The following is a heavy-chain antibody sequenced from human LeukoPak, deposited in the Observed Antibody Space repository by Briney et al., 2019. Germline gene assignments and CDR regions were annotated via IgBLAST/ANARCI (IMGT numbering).Heavy chain of an antibody. V-gene: IGHV1-69*13. J-gene: IGHJ5*02. CDR2: IIPIFGTA. CDR3: ARNREYCSGGSCYHWFDP. D-gene: IGHD2-15*01. CDR1: GGTFSSYA. Sequence: SVTVSCKASGGTFSSYAISWVRQAPGQGLEWMGGIIPIFGTANYAQKFQGRVTITADESTSTAYMELSSLRSEDTAVYYWARNREYCSGGSCYHWFDPWGQGTLVTVSS.